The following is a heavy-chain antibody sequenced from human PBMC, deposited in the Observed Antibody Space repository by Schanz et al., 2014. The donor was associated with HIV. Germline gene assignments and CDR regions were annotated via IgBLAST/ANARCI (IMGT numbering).Heavy chain of an antibody. J-gene: IGHJ4*02. CDR1: GYTFTGYY. Sequence: QVQLVQSGAEVKKPGASVKVSCKASGYTFTGYYMHWVRQAPGQGLEWMGWINPNSGGTNYAQKFKGRVSMTRDTSISTAYMELSRLRSDDTAVYYCARGRSGYCSGGSCPYGRYYFDYWGQGTLVTVSS. CDR3: ARGRSGYCSGGSCPYGRYYFDY. V-gene: IGHV1-2*02. D-gene: IGHD2-15*01. CDR2: INPNSGGT.